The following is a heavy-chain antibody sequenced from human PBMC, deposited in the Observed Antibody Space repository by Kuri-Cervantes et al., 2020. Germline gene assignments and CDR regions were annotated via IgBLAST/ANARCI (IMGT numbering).Heavy chain of an antibody. V-gene: IGHV4-39*07. CDR3: ARERVDTAMFGSVLYYYYMDV. Sequence: SETLSLTCNVSGGSISSRNYYWGWVRQPPGKGLEWIGSIYYSGYRGNTYYNPSLKNRVTISVDTSTNQFSLKLKSLTPADTAVYYCARERVDTAMFGSVLYYYYMDVWGKGTTVTVSS. CDR1: GGSISSRNYY. J-gene: IGHJ6*03. D-gene: IGHD5-18*01. CDR2: IYYSGYRGNT.